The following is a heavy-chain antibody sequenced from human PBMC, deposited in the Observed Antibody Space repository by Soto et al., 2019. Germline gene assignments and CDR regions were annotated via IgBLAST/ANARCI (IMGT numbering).Heavy chain of an antibody. D-gene: IGHD1-26*01. CDR3: AKDILLGNSGSYPDAFDV. CDR2: ISWNNGNI. CDR1: GFTFDQHA. V-gene: IGHV3-9*01. J-gene: IGHJ3*01. Sequence: EVQLVESGGGLAQPGRSLRLSCAASGFTFDQHAMHWVRQAPGKGLEWVSGISWNNGNIGYAASVKGRFTISRDNAKNSLYLQMERLRTEDTALYYCAKDILLGNSGSYPDAFDVWGHGTMVTVSS.